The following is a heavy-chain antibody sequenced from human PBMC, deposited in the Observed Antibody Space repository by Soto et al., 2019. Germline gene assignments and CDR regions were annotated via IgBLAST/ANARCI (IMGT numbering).Heavy chain of an antibody. CDR3: VRGYSSSFDY. Sequence: PSQTLSLTCAISGDSVSSTSASWNWTRQSPSRGLEWLGRTYYRSKWTNDYAVSVKSRITINPDTSKNQFSLQLSSVTPEDTAMYYCVRGYSSSFDYWGQGTLVTVSS. J-gene: IGHJ4*02. CDR2: TYYRSKWTN. V-gene: IGHV6-1*01. D-gene: IGHD2-15*01. CDR1: GDSVSSTSAS.